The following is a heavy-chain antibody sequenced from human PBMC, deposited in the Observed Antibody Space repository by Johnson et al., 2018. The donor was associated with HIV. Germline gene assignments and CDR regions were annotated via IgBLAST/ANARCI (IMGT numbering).Heavy chain of an antibody. CDR3: ARDAHGYNPYDAFDI. CDR1: GFTFSSYA. CDR2: ISYDGSNH. J-gene: IGHJ3*02. D-gene: IGHD5-24*01. Sequence: QVQVVESGGGVVQPGRSLRLSCAASGFTFSSYAMHWVRQAPGKGLEWVAVISYDGSNHYYADSVKGRFTISRDNSKNTLYRHMNSLKPEDTAVYYCARDAHGYNPYDAFDIWGHGTMVTVSS. V-gene: IGHV3-30*04.